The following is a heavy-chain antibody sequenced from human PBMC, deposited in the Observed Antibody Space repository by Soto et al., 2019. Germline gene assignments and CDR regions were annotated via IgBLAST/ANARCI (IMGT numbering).Heavy chain of an antibody. CDR1: GGSISGGGYY. CDR2: IYYSGST. V-gene: IGHV4-31*03. CDR3: ASGITMVRGSWFDP. Sequence: SETLVLTCTVAGGSISGGGYYWSWIRQHPGKGLEWIGYIYYSGSTYYNPSLKSRVTISVDTSKNQFSLKLSSVTAADTAVYYCASGITMVRGSWFDPWGQGTLVTVS. D-gene: IGHD3-10*01. J-gene: IGHJ5*02.